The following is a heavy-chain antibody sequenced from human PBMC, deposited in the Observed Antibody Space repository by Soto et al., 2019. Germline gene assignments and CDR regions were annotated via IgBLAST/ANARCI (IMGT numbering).Heavy chain of an antibody. J-gene: IGHJ3*02. Sequence: QVQLQESGPGLVKPSETLSLTCTVSGGSVSSGSYYWSWIRQPPGKGLEWIGYIYYSGSTNYNPSLKSRVTISVDTSKNQFSLKLSSVTAADTSVYYCARDLRLHILTGYYRGDDAFDIWGQGTMVTVSS. D-gene: IGHD3-9*01. CDR2: IYYSGST. CDR3: ARDLRLHILTGYYRGDDAFDI. V-gene: IGHV4-61*01. CDR1: GGSVSSGSYY.